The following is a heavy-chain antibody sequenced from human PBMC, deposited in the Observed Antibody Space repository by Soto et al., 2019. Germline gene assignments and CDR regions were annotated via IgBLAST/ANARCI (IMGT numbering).Heavy chain of an antibody. V-gene: IGHV4-31*03. CDR3: ARAGAADLYDF. CDR1: GGSISSGGYY. J-gene: IGHJ4*02. D-gene: IGHD1-26*01. Sequence: SETLSLTCTVSGGSISSGGYYWSWIRQHPGKGLEWIGYIYYSGSTYYNPSLKSRVTISVDTSKNQFSLKLSSVTAADTAVYYDARAGAADLYDFWGQGTLVTVSS. CDR2: IYYSGST.